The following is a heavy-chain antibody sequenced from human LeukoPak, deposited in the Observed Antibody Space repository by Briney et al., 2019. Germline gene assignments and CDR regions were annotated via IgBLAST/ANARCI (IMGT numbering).Heavy chain of an antibody. D-gene: IGHD3-10*01. CDR3: ARSVEWVGERGWFVP. CDR1: GGTFSSYA. CDR2: IIPIFGTA. V-gene: IGHV1-69*05. J-gene: IGHJ5*02. Sequence: ASVKVSCKASGGTFSSYAISWVRQAPGQGLEWMGGIIPIFGTANYAQKLQGRVTMTTDTSTSTAYMELRSLRSDDTAVYYCARSVEWVGERGWFVPWGQGTLVAVSS.